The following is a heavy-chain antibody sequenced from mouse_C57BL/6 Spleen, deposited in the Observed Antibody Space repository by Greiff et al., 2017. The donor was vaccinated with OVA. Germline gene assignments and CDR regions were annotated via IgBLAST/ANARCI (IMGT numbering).Heavy chain of an antibody. D-gene: IGHD2-5*01. J-gene: IGHJ2*01. Sequence: QVQLQQSGAELVKPGASVKLSCKASGYTFTEYTIHWVKPRSGQGLEWIGWFYPGSGSIKYTEKFQDKATLSADKSSSTVYMEISRLTSEDSAVYFGARRLSYSNPCDYWGQGTTLTVSS. V-gene: IGHV1-62-2*01. CDR3: ARRLSYSNPCDY. CDR2: FYPGSGSI. CDR1: GYTFTEYT.